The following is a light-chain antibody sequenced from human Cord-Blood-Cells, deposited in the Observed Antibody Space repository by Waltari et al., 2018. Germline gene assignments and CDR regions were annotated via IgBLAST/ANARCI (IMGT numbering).Light chain of an antibody. CDR1: SSDVGSYNL. J-gene: IGLJ3*02. V-gene: IGLV2-23*01. CDR3: CSYAGSSTWV. Sequence: QSALTQPASVSGSPGQSITISCTGTSSDVGSYNLVSWYQQHPGKAPKLMIYEGSKRPSGVSHLFSVSKSGNTASLTISGLQAEDEADHYCCSYAGSSTWVFGGGTKLTVL. CDR2: EGS.